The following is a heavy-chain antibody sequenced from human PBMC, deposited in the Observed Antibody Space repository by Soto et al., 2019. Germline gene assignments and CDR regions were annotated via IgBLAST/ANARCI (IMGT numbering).Heavy chain of an antibody. V-gene: IGHV1-69*13. D-gene: IGHD3-22*01. J-gene: IGHJ4*02. Sequence: SVKVSCKASGGTFSSYAISWVRQAPGQGLEWMGGIIPIFDTANYAQKFQGRVTITADESTSTAYMELSSLRSEDTAVYYCASSPNYYDSSGYLTYFDYWGQGTLVTVSS. CDR1: GGTFSSYA. CDR2: IIPIFDTA. CDR3: ASSPNYYDSSGYLTYFDY.